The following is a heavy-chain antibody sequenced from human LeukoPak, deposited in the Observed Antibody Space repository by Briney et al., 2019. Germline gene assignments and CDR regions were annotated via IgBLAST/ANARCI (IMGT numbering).Heavy chain of an antibody. V-gene: IGHV3-48*03. J-gene: IGHJ4*02. D-gene: IGHD3-16*01. Sequence: GGFLRLSCAASGFTFSQFDMNWVRQAPGKGLEWLGYISTTGNTVYYADSVKGRITISRDNAKNSLHLQMNSLRDEDTAVYYCAREKRLNIAGGVKGYFDYSGQGALVTVSS. CDR3: AREKRLNIAGGVKGYFDY. CDR2: ISTTGNTV. CDR1: GFTFSQFD.